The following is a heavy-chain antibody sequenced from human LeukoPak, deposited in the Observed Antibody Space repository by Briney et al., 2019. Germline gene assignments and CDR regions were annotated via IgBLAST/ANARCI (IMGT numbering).Heavy chain of an antibody. J-gene: IGHJ4*02. CDR2: INTNTGNP. V-gene: IGHV7-4-1*02. CDR1: GCTFTSYS. D-gene: IGHD1-26*01. CDR3: ARFYSGSYSYFDY. Sequence: ASVKVSCKASGCTFTSYSMNWVRQAPGQGLEWMGWINTNTGNPTYAQGFTGRFVFSLDTSVNTAYLQISSLKAEDTAVYYCARFYSGSYSYFDYWGQGTLVTVSS.